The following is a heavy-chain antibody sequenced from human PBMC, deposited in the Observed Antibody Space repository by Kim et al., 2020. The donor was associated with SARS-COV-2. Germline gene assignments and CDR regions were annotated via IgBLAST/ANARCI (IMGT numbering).Heavy chain of an antibody. V-gene: IGHV4-31*03. CDR3: ARLAKSGSYYNDL. D-gene: IGHD1-26*01. CDR1: GGSISRTAYY. J-gene: IGHJ5*02. CDR2: ITYSGST. Sequence: SETLSLTCTVSGGSISRTAYYWTWIRQHPGKGLEWIGYITYSGSTFYNPSLKSRATISVDTSKNQFSLNLSSVTVADTAMFYCARLAKSGSYYNDLWGQG.